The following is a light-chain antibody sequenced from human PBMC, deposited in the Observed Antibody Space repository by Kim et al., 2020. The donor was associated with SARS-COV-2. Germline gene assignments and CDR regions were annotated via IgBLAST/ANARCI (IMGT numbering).Light chain of an antibody. CDR1: NIGSKS. V-gene: IGLV3-21*04. J-gene: IGLJ2*01. CDR2: YDS. Sequence: SYELTQPPSVSVAPGKTAWITCGGNNIGSKSVHWYQQKPGQAPVVIIYYDSDRPSGIPERFSGSNSGNTATLTISRVEAGDEADDYCQLWDGSSDHVVFGGGTQLTVL. CDR3: QLWDGSSDHVV.